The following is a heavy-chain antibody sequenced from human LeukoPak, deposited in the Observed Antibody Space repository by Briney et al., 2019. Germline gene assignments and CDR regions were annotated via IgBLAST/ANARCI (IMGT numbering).Heavy chain of an antibody. J-gene: IGHJ4*02. CDR2: SSEEGSST. CDR3: ARKSERSGGYDY. D-gene: IGHD6-13*01. CDR1: GVIIDDYA. V-gene: IGHV3-43*02. Sequence: PRRSLTPSCAVPGVIIDDYAIQWVRQAPRRGLGWVLRSSEEGSSTFYADCVKSRFTISRDNSKNSLSLQMSSLRSEDTALYFCARKSERSGGYDYWGQGTLVTVSS.